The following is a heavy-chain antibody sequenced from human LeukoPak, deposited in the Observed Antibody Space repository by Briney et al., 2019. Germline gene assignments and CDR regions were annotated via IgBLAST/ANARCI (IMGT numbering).Heavy chain of an antibody. CDR1: GGSIISDSYY. Sequence: SETLSLTCSVSGGSIISDSYYWNWIRQPAGKGLEWIGRMYSSGTTNYNPSLRSRVTISVDTSKNQFSLKLSSVTAADTAVYYCASGDDSSGYYLLDYWGQGTLDTVSS. CDR2: MYSSGTT. J-gene: IGHJ4*02. D-gene: IGHD3-22*01. V-gene: IGHV4-61*02. CDR3: ASGDDSSGYYLLDY.